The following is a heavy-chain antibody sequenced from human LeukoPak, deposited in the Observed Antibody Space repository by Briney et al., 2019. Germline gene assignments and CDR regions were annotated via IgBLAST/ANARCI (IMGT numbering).Heavy chain of an antibody. D-gene: IGHD2-2*01. V-gene: IGHV1-18*04. CDR3: ARGDPHFPLPDIVVVPAANRGFTSWFDP. CDR1: GYTFTSYY. J-gene: IGHJ5*02. CDR2: ISAYNGNT. Sequence: ASVTVSCKASGYTFTSYYMHWVRQAPGQGLEWMGWISAYNGNTNYAQKLQGRVTMTTDTSTSTAYMELRSLRSDDTAVYYCARGDPHFPLPDIVVVPAANRGFTSWFDPWGQGTLVTVSS.